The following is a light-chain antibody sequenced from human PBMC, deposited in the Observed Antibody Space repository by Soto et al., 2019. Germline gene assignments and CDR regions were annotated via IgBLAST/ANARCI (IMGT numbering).Light chain of an antibody. CDR1: QLGDKY. V-gene: IGLV3-1*01. CDR3: QAWDSTTVV. J-gene: IGLJ2*01. CDR2: QDN. Sequence: SYELTQPPSVSVSPGQTASITCSGDQLGDKYACWYQLKPGQSPVLVIYQDNKRPSGIPERFSGSNSGNTATLTISGTQAMDEADYYCQAWDSTTVVFGGGTKLTVL.